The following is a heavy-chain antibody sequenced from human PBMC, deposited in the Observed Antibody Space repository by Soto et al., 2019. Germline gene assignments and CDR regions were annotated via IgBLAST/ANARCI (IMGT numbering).Heavy chain of an antibody. CDR2: IYYSTKT. D-gene: IGHD6-13*01. CDR3: ARANIAAAGVVYI. J-gene: IGHJ4*02. V-gene: IGHV4-61*01. Sequence: QEQLQESGPGLVKPSETLSLTCTVSGASVSSDSYYWSWIRQPPGKGLEWIGYIYYSTKTNLNPSLKSRVAMFVDTSKNQFSLILTSVTTADTAVYYWARANIAAAGVVYIWCQGTLVTVSS. CDR1: GASVSSDSYY.